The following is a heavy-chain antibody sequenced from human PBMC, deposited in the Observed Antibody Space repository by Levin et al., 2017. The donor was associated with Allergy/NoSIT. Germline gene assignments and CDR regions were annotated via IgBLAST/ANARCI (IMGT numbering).Heavy chain of an antibody. CDR3: ATSNRRFTLVRGVIIGPDY. D-gene: IGHD3-10*01. Sequence: GESLKISCKGSGHSFSSYWITWVRQMPGKGLEWMGRIDPSDSYTNYSPSFQGHVSISADNSISTAYLQWSSLKASDTAMYYCATSNRRFTLVRGVIIGPDYWGQGTLVTVSS. CDR2: IDPSDSYT. V-gene: IGHV5-10-1*01. CDR1: GHSFSSYW. J-gene: IGHJ4*02.